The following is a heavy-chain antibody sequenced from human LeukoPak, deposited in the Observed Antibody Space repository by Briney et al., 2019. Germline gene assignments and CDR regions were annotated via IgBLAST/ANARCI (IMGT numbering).Heavy chain of an antibody. CDR2: ISGSGSDT. D-gene: IGHD2-2*01. V-gene: IGHV3-23*01. CDR3: AKDLGCGSTSCYGAFDI. Sequence: GGSLRLSCAVSGFTFNNYAISWVRQAPGKGLEWVSAISGSGSDTYYADSVKGRFTISRDNSKNTLYLQMNSLRAEDTAVYYCAKDLGCGSTSCYGAFDIWGQGTMVTVSS. J-gene: IGHJ3*02. CDR1: GFTFNNYA.